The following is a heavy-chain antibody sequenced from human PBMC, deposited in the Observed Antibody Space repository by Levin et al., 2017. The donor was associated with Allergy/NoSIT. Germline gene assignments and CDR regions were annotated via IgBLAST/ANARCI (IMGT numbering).Heavy chain of an antibody. CDR3: AKDGDFWSGYSTHFDY. Sequence: GGSLRLSCAASKFTFSRYALSWVRQAPGKGLEWVSTIDTSGGNTYYADSVKGRFTISRDNSKDTLYLHMNSLRAEDTAVYYCAKDGDFWSGYSTHFDYWGQGTLVTVSS. D-gene: IGHD3-3*01. V-gene: IGHV3-23*01. CDR1: KFTFSRYA. J-gene: IGHJ4*02. CDR2: IDTSGGNT.